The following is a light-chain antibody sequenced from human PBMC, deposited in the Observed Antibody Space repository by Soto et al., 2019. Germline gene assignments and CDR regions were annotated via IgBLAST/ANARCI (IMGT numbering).Light chain of an antibody. Sequence: EIVMTQSPATLSVSPGERATLSSRASQSVSRNLAWYKQKPGQAPRLLIYGASTRATGIPARFSGSGSGTEFTLTISSLQSEDFAVYYCQQYNNWPRTFGQGTKVEIK. CDR2: GAS. CDR3: QQYNNWPRT. J-gene: IGKJ1*01. V-gene: IGKV3-15*01. CDR1: QSVSRN.